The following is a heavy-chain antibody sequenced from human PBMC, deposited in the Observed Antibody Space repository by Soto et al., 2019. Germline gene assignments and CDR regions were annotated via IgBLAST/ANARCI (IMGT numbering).Heavy chain of an antibody. CDR1: GYTFTGYY. Sequence: GASVKVSCKASGYTFTGYYMHWVRQAPGQGLEWTGWINPNSGGTNYAQKFQGRVTMTRDTSISTAYMELSRLRAEDTAMYFCARDVGLDSDDFFAYWGQGTQVTVSS. V-gene: IGHV1-2*02. J-gene: IGHJ4*02. D-gene: IGHD3-9*01. CDR2: INPNSGGT. CDR3: ARDVGLDSDDFFAY.